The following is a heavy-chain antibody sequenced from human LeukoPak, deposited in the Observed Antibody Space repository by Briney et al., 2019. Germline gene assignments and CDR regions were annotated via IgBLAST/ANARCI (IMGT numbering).Heavy chain of an antibody. Sequence: QPGGSLRLSCAASGFTFSSYAMSWVRQAPGKGLEWVSAIRDSAGSTYYADSVKGRFTISRDNSNNTLFLQMNSLRAEDTAVYYCARENNWNPLPGGYWGQGTLVTVSS. CDR2: IRDSAGST. V-gene: IGHV3-23*01. CDR1: GFTFSSYA. J-gene: IGHJ4*02. D-gene: IGHD1-1*01. CDR3: ARENNWNPLPGGY.